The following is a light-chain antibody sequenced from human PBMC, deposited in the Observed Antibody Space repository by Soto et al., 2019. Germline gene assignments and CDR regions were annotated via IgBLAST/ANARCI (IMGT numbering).Light chain of an antibody. CDR3: ALYVSSAIL. CDR1: SGSVSGSYY. Sequence: QTVVTQEPSCSVYPGGTVTFTCGLTSGSVSGSYYPSWYQQAPGQAPRTLIYNTNTRSSGVPDRFSGSILGNKAALTITGAQADDEADYYCALYVSSAILFGGGTKVTVL. J-gene: IGLJ3*02. CDR2: NTN. V-gene: IGLV8-61*01.